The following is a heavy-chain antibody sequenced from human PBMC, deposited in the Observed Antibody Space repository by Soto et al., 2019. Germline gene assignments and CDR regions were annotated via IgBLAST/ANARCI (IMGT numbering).Heavy chain of an antibody. Sequence: SETLSLTCAVYGGSFSGYYWSWIRQPPGKGLEWIGEINHSGSTNYNPSLKSRVTISVDTSKNQFSLKLSSVTAADTAVYYCARRNYGSGSYRYSYYHYYGMDVWGQGTTVTVSS. J-gene: IGHJ6*02. CDR1: GGSFSGYY. CDR3: ARRNYGSGSYRYSYYHYYGMDV. V-gene: IGHV4-34*01. D-gene: IGHD3-10*01. CDR2: INHSGST.